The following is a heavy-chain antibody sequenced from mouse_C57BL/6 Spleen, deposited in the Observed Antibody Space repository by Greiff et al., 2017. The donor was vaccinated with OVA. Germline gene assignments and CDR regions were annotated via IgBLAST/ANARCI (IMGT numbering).Heavy chain of an antibody. V-gene: IGHV1-26*01. J-gene: IGHJ2*01. CDR3: ARGRFYGFDY. CDR1: GYTFTDYY. D-gene: IGHD1-1*01. CDR2: INPNNGGT. Sequence: VQLQQSGPELVKPGASVKISCKASGYTFTDYYMNWVKQSHGKSLEWIGDINPNNGGTSYNQKFKGKATLTVDKSSSTAYMELRSLTSEDSAVYYCARGRFYGFDYWGQGTTLTVSS.